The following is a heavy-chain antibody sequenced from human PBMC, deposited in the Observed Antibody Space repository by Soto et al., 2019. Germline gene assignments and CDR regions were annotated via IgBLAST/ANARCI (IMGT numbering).Heavy chain of an antibody. D-gene: IGHD3-3*01. CDR2: IYHSGST. V-gene: IGHV4-30-2*01. CDR1: GGSISSGGYS. CDR3: ARANTYYDFWSGYRGGYYFDY. Sequence: SSETLSLTCAVSGGSISSGGYSWSWIRQPPGKGLEWIGYIYHSGSTYYNPSLKSRVTISVDRSKNQFSLKLSSVTAADTAVYYCARANTYYDFWSGYRGGYYFDYWGQGTLVTVSS. J-gene: IGHJ4*02.